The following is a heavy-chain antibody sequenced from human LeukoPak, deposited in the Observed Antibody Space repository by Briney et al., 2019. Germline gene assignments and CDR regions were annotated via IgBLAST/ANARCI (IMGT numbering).Heavy chain of an antibody. V-gene: IGHV3-33*01. D-gene: IGHD6-13*01. CDR2: IWYDGSNK. CDR3: ARGVTAGPSYYYYYMDV. CDR1: GFTFSGYG. J-gene: IGHJ6*03. Sequence: GGSLRLSCAASGFTFSGYGMHWVRQAPGKGLEWVAVIWYDGSNKYYADSVKGRFTISRDNSKNTLYLQMNSLRAEDTAVYYCARGVTAGPSYYYYYMDVWGKGTTVTVSS.